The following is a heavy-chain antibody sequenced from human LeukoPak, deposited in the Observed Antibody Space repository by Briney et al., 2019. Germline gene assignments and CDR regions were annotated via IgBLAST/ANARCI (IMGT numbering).Heavy chain of an antibody. J-gene: IGHJ4*02. CDR3: ASKMDCSGGSCYVASFDY. D-gene: IGHD2-15*01. V-gene: IGHV4-34*01. CDR2: INHSGST. CDR1: GGSFNGYY. Sequence: SETLSLTCAVYGGSFNGYYWSWIRQPPGKGLEWIGEINHSGSTNYNPSLKSRVTISVDTSKNQFSLKLSSVTAADTAIYYCASKMDCSGGSCYVASFDYWGQGTLVTVSS.